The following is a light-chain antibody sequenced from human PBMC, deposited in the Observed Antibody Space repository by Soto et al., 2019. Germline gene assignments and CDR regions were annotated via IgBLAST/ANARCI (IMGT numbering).Light chain of an antibody. Sequence: QSVLTQPASVTGSPGPSLTISCTGTSSDVGGYNYVSWYQQHPGKAPKLMIYEVSNRPSGVSNRFSGSKSGNTASLTISGLQAEDEADYYCSSYTSSSTRVFGTGTKVTVL. V-gene: IGLV2-14*01. CDR1: SSDVGGYNY. CDR3: SSYTSSSTRV. J-gene: IGLJ1*01. CDR2: EVS.